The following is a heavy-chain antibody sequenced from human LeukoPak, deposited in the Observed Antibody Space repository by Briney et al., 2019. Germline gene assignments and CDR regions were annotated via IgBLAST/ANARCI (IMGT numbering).Heavy chain of an antibody. J-gene: IGHJ4*02. D-gene: IGHD1-26*01. CDR2: IYHSGST. V-gene: IGHV4-38-2*01. Sequence: PSETLSLTCGVSNYSISSGYYWGWIRQPPGKGLEWIGSIYHSGSTYYNPSLKSRVTISVDTSKNQFSLKLSSVTAADTAVYYCARLSIVGATLPDFDYWGQGTLVTVSS. CDR3: ARLSIVGATLPDFDY. CDR1: NYSISSGYY.